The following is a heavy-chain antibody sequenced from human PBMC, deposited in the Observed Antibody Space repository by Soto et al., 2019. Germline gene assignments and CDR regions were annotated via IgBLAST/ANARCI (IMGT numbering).Heavy chain of an antibody. Sequence: GGSLRLSCAASGFTFDDYTMHWVRQAPGKGLEWVSLISWDGGSTYYADSVKGRFTISRDNSKNSLYLQMNSLRTEDTALYYCAKDIAAAGTPRYYYYCMDVWGQGTTVTVSS. CDR3: AKDIAAAGTPRYYYYCMDV. CDR2: ISWDGGST. V-gene: IGHV3-43*01. D-gene: IGHD6-13*01. CDR1: GFTFDDYT. J-gene: IGHJ6*02.